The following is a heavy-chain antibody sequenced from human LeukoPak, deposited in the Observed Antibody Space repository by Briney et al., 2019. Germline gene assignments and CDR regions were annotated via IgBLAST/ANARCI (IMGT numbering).Heavy chain of an antibody. D-gene: IGHD1-26*01. J-gene: IGHJ4*02. V-gene: IGHV1-2*02. CDR1: GYTFTGYY. CDR3: ARDYLGAGLLPYWEY. Sequence: VASVNVSCKASGYTFTGYYMHWVRQAPGQGLEWMGWINPNSGGTNYAQKFQGRVTMTRDTSISTAYMELSRLRSDDTAVYYCARDYLGAGLLPYWEYWGQGTLVTVSS. CDR2: INPNSGGT.